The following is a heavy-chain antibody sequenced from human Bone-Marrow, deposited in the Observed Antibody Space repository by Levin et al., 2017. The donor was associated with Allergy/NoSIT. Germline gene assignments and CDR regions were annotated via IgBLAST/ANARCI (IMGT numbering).Heavy chain of an antibody. CDR3: ARENYDSSGYYLHFDH. J-gene: IGHJ4*02. D-gene: IGHD3-22*01. CDR1: GYTFSSFV. CDR2: VSPYNGKT. V-gene: IGHV1-18*01. Sequence: KHGESLKISCKASGYTFSSFVISWVRQAPGQGLEWMGWVSPYNGKTKYVEKFQGRVTMTTDRSTSTAYMELKILRSDDTAVYYCARENYDSSGYYLHFDHWGQGTLVTVSS.